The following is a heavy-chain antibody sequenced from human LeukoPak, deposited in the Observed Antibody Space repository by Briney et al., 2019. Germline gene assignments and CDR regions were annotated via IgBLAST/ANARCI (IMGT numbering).Heavy chain of an antibody. CDR1: AFTFRRYA. D-gene: IGHD1-26*01. V-gene: IGHV3-23*01. J-gene: IGHJ4*02. CDR3: AKAIWASTVGAAGIFFDY. CDR2: ISGSGDST. Sequence: GSLRLSCVASAFTFRRYAMSWVRQAPGKGLEWVSTISGSGDSTDYADSVKGRLAISRDNSKNTVYLQMNSLRVEDTAVYYCAKAIWASTVGAAGIFFDYWGQGILVTVSS.